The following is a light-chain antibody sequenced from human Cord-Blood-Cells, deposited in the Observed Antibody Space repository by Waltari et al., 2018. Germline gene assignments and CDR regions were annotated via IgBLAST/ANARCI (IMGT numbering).Light chain of an antibody. CDR1: QSITSY. V-gene: IGKV1-39*01. CDR3: QQCYSTPFT. J-gene: IGKJ2*01. Sequence: IKMTQPPSSPPGSVPQRGTIPSRASQSITSYLNWYHQTPGKAPKLLIYAASSLQSGVPSRFSGSGSGTEFTLTISSLQPEDFATYYCQQCYSTPFTFGHGTKLEIK. CDR2: AAS.